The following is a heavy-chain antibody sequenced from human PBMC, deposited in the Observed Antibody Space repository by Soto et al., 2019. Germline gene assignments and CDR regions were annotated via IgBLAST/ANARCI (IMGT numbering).Heavy chain of an antibody. D-gene: IGHD2-21*02. CDR1: GGTFSSYA. V-gene: IGHV1-69*01. CDR3: ARGRCGGDCYSLAADAFDI. Sequence: QVQLVQSGAEVKKPGSSMKVSCKASGGTFSSYAISWVRQAPGQGLEWMGGIIPIFGTANYAQKFQGRVTITADESTSTAYMELSSLRSEDTAVYYCARGRCGGDCYSLAADAFDIWGQGTMVTVSS. J-gene: IGHJ3*02. CDR2: IIPIFGTA.